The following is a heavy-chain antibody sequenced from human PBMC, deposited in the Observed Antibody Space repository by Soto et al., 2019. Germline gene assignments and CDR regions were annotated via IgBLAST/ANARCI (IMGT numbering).Heavy chain of an antibody. CDR1: GGSFSGYY. D-gene: IGHD6-13*01. V-gene: IGHV4-34*01. CDR2: INHSGST. J-gene: IGHJ4*02. Sequence: SETLSLTCAVYGGSFSGYYWSWIRQPPGKGLEWIGEINHSGSTNYNPSLKSRVTISVDTSKNQFSLKLSSVTAADTAVYYCARDTYSSRSYYFDYWGQGTLVTVSS. CDR3: ARDTYSSRSYYFDY.